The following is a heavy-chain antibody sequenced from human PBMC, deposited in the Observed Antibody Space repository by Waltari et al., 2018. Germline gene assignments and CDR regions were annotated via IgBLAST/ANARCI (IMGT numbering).Heavy chain of an antibody. V-gene: IGHV1-69*01. D-gene: IGHD2-2*01. CDR3: ARVGGYCSSTSCYRAFDY. CDR2: IIPIFGTA. J-gene: IGHJ4*02. CDR1: GGTFSSYA. Sequence: QVQLVQSGAEVKKPGSSVKVSCKASGGTFSSYAISWVRQAPGQGLEWMGGIIPIFGTANYAQKFQGRVTITADESTSTAYMELSSLRSEDTAVYYCARVGGYCSSTSCYRAFDYRGQGTLVTVSS.